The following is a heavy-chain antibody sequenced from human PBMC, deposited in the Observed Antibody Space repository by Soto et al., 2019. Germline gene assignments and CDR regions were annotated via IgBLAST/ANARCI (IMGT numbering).Heavy chain of an antibody. D-gene: IGHD3-10*01. CDR1: GGSISSSSYY. Sequence: QMQLQESGPGLVKPSETLSLTCTVSGGSISSSSYYWGWIRQPPGKGLEWIGSVYYSGSTYYNPSLKSRVTMSVDTSKNHVSLKLTSVTAADTAVYYCARQPPFYGSGNYRNWFDSWGQGALVTVSS. CDR2: VYYSGST. CDR3: ARQPPFYGSGNYRNWFDS. J-gene: IGHJ5*01. V-gene: IGHV4-39*01.